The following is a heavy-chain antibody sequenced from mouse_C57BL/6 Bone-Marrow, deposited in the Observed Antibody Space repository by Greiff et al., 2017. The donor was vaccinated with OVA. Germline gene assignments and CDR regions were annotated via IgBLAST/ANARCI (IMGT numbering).Heavy chain of an antibody. Sequence: QVQLQQPGAELVKPGASVKMSCKASGYTFTSYWITWVKQRPGQGLEWIGDIYPGSGSTNYNEKFKSKATLTAVTSASTAYMELSSLTNEDSAVYYCTRKHRVYAMDYWGQGTSVTVSS. CDR2: IYPGSGST. CDR1: GYTFTSYW. V-gene: IGHV1-55*01. CDR3: TRKHRVYAMDY. J-gene: IGHJ4*01.